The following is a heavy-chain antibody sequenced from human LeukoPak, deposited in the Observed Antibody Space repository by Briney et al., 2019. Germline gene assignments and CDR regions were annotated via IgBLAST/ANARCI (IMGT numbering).Heavy chain of an antibody. V-gene: IGHV3-30-3*01. CDR2: ISYDGSNK. D-gene: IGHD4-17*01. J-gene: IGHJ1*01. CDR3: ARVHYGALGYSQH. CDR1: GFTFSSYA. Sequence: GRSLRLSCAASGFTFSSYAMHWVRQAPGKGLEWVAVISYDGSNKYYADSVKGRFTISRDNSKNTLYLQMNSLRAEDTAVYYCARVHYGALGYSQHWGQGTLVTVSS.